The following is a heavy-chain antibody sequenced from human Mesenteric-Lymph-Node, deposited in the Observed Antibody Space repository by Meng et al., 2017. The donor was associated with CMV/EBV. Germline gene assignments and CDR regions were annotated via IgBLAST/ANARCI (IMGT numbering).Heavy chain of an antibody. CDR1: GYTFTSYG. V-gene: IGHV1-18*04. Sequence: GYTFTSYGISWVRQAPGQGLEWMGWISAYNGNTNYAQKLQGRVTMTTDTSTSTAYMELRSLRSDDTAVYYCARDQRFGELLYGTFDYWGQGTLVTVPQ. D-gene: IGHD3-10*01. J-gene: IGHJ4*02. CDR2: ISAYNGNT. CDR3: ARDQRFGELLYGTFDY.